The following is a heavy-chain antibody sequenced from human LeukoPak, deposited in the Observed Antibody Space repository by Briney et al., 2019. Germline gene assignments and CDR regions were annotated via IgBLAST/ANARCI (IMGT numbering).Heavy chain of an antibody. CDR2: ISPNSGGT. Sequence: ASVKVSCKASGYTFTGYYMHWVRQAPGQGLQWMGWISPNSGGTNYAQKFQGRVTMTRDTSISTAYMELSRLRSDDTAVYYCARDPQTSAYYYGSGSFRTLDYWGQGTLVTVSS. D-gene: IGHD3-10*01. CDR3: ARDPQTSAYYYGSGSFRTLDY. V-gene: IGHV1-2*02. J-gene: IGHJ4*02. CDR1: GYTFTGYY.